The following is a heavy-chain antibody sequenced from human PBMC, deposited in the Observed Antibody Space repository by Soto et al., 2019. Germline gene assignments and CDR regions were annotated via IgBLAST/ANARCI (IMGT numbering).Heavy chain of an antibody. V-gene: IGHV4-30-2*01. J-gene: IGHJ6*03. D-gene: IGHD5-18*01. CDR2: MYHNGNT. Sequence: SETLSLTCAVSGGSISSGGYSWSWIRQPPGKGLEWIGYMYHNGNTDYNPSLKSRVTISLDRSKNQFSLKLSSVTAADTAVYYCARGSGYSYGYSGYYYYYMDVWGKGTTVTVSS. CDR1: GGSISSGGYS. CDR3: ARGSGYSYGYSGYYYYYMDV.